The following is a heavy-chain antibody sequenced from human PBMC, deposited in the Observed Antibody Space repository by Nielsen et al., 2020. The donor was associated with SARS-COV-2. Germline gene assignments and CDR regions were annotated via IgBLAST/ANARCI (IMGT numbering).Heavy chain of an antibody. D-gene: IGHD3-22*01. V-gene: IGHV3-33*01. J-gene: IGHJ4*02. CDR2: IWYDGSNK. CDR1: GFTFSSYG. Sequence: GESLKISCAASGFTFSSYGMRWVRQAPGKGLEWVAVIWYDGSNKYYADSVKGRFTISRDNSKNTLYLQMNSLRDEDTAVYYCAREATYHDSSSYYFGGTSYYFDYWGQGTLVTVSS. CDR3: AREATYHDSSSYYFGGTSYYFDY.